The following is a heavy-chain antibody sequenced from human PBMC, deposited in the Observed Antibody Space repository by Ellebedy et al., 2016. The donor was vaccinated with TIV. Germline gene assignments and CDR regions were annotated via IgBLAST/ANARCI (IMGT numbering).Heavy chain of an antibody. CDR1: GGSISSGGYS. V-gene: IGHV4-30-2*01. J-gene: IGHJ6*02. CDR2: IYHSGSA. Sequence: MPSETLSLTCAVSGGSISSGGYSWSWIRQPPGKGLEWIGYIYHSGSAYYSPSLKSRVTISVDRSKNQFSLRLTSVTGADTAVYYCARRNCGSDCYGMDVWGQGTTVTVSS. CDR3: ARRNCGSDCYGMDV. D-gene: IGHD2-21*01.